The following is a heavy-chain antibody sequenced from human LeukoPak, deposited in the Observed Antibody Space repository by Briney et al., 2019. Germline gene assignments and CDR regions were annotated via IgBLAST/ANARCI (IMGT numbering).Heavy chain of an antibody. Sequence: SETLSLTCTVSGDSISSTNYNWGWIRQPPGKRLEWIASFYYSGNTYYNPSLKSRVIISADTSKNQFSLKLTSVTAADTAVYYCGSRRTAMFGVIKGPIDYWGQGTLVTVSS. D-gene: IGHD3-3*01. J-gene: IGHJ4*02. CDR1: GDSISSTNYN. CDR2: FYYSGNT. V-gene: IGHV4-39*07. CDR3: GSRRTAMFGVIKGPIDY.